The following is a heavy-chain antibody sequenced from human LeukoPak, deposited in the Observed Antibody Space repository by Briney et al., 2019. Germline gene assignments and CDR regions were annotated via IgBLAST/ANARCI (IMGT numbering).Heavy chain of an antibody. CDR3: ARDRIWYGMDV. D-gene: IGHD2-15*01. V-gene: IGHV4-31*03. CDR1: GGSISSGGSY. CDR2: IYYSGST. J-gene: IGHJ6*02. Sequence: SQTLSLTCTVSGGSISSGGSYWSWIRQHPGKGLEWIGYIYYSGSTYYNPFLKSRVTISVDTAKNQFSLKLSSVTAADRAVYYCARDRIWYGMDVWGQGTTVTVSS.